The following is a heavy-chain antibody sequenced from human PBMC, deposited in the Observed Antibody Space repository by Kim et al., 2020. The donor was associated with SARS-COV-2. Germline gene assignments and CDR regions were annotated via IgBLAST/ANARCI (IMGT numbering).Heavy chain of an antibody. J-gene: IGHJ5*02. Sequence: ASVKVSCKASGYTFTSYAMNWVRQAPGQGLEWMGWINTNTGNPTYAQGFTGRFVFSLDTSVSTAYLQISSLKAEDTAVYYCARDSDVLLWFGEWDGGLDPWGQGTLVTVSS. CDR1: GYTFTSYA. D-gene: IGHD3-10*01. V-gene: IGHV7-4-1*02. CDR2: INTNTGNP. CDR3: ARDSDVLLWFGEWDGGLDP.